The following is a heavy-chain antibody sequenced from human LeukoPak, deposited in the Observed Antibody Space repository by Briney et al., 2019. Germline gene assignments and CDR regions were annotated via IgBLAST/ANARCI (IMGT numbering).Heavy chain of an antibody. D-gene: IGHD2-15*01. CDR1: GFSFSSYF. CDR2: VTDAYST. CDR3: SKYCSGITCYSGLY. Sequence: AGGSLRLSCAASGFSFSSYFMTWVRQAPGKGLEWVSTVTDAYSTYYAGSVKGRFTISRDNSKNTLYLQMNSLRAEDTALYYCSKYCSGITCYSGLYWGQGTLVTVSS. J-gene: IGHJ4*02. V-gene: IGHV3-23*01.